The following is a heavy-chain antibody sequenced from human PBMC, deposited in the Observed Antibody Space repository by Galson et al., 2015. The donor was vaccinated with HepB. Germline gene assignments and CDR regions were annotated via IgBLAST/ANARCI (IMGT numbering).Heavy chain of an antibody. CDR3: AKDRTYAHWYFDL. CDR1: GFTFKNFA. J-gene: IGHJ2*01. CDR2: ISTSGDRT. V-gene: IGHV3-23*01. D-gene: IGHD3-16*01. Sequence: SLRLSCAASGFTFKNFAMNWVRQAPGKGLEWVSTISTSGDRTHFADSVRGRFTVSRDNSNNTVFLHIDNVRVEDTAVYFCAKDRTYAHWYFDLWGRGTLVTVSS.